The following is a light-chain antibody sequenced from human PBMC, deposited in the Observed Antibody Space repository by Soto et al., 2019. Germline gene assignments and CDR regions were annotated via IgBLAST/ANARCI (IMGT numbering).Light chain of an antibody. Sequence: QSALTQPASVSGSPGQSITISCTGTSSDAGGYNYVSWYQQHPGKAPKLMIYDVRNRPSGVSNRFSGSKSVNMASLTISGLQAEDEADYYCSSYTTISTYVFGTGTKVTVL. CDR3: SSYTTISTYV. V-gene: IGLV2-14*01. J-gene: IGLJ1*01. CDR2: DVR. CDR1: SSDAGGYNY.